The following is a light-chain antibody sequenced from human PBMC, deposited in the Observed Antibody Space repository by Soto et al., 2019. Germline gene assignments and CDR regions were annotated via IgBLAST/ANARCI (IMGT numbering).Light chain of an antibody. CDR1: QSVNNY. CDR2: AAS. V-gene: IGKV1-39*01. J-gene: IGKJ1*01. CDR3: QQSYSSPWT. Sequence: DIQMTQSPPSLSASVGDRVTITCRASQSVNNYLNWYQQKPGKAPNLLVYAASSLPSGVSSRFSGSGSGTDFTLNISSLQPEDFANYYCQQSYSSPWTFGQGTKVEVQ.